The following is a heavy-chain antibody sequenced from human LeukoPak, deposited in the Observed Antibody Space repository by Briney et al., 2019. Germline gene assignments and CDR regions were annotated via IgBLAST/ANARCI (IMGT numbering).Heavy chain of an antibody. D-gene: IGHD2-2*01. CDR3: ARRLTQYDCFDP. J-gene: IGHJ5*02. Sequence: SQTLSLTCAISGDSVSSNSVTWNWIRQSPSRGLEWLGRTYYRSTWYNDYAVSVRGRVTVNPDTFKNQFSLHLNSVTPEDTAVYYCARRLTQYDCFDPWGQGILVTVSS. V-gene: IGHV6-1*01. CDR2: TYYRSTWYN. CDR1: GDSVSSNSVT.